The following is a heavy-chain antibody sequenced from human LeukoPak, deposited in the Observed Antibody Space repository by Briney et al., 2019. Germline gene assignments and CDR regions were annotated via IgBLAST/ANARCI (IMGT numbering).Heavy chain of an antibody. V-gene: IGHV3-23*01. CDR2: TSGSGGST. Sequence: GGSLRLSCAASGFTFSSYAMSWVRQAPGKGLEWVSATSGSGGSTYYADSVKGRFTISRDNSKNTLYLQMNSLRAEDTAVYYCAKDQEDYGGPDAFDIWGQGTMVTVSS. CDR1: GFTFSSYA. CDR3: AKDQEDYGGPDAFDI. D-gene: IGHD4-23*01. J-gene: IGHJ3*02.